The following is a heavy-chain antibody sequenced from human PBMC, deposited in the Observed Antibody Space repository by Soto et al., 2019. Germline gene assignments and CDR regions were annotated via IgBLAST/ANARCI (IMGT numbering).Heavy chain of an antibody. CDR2: IWYDGSNK. CDR3: ARGAYSSSPGFDP. Sequence: GGSLRLSCAASGFTFSSYGMHWVRQAPGKGLEWVAVIWYDGSNKYYADSVKGRFTISRDNSKNTLYLQMNSLRAEDTAVYYCARGAYSSSPGFDPWGQGTLVTVSS. V-gene: IGHV3-33*01. J-gene: IGHJ5*02. CDR1: GFTFSSYG. D-gene: IGHD6-13*01.